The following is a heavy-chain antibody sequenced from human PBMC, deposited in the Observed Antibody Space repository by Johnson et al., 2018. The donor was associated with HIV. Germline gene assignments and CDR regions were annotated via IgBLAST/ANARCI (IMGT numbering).Heavy chain of an antibody. Sequence: VQLVESGGGLVQPGGSLRLSCAASGFTFSSYAMHWVRQAPGKGLEWVAVISYDGSNKYYADSVKGRFTISRDNSKNTLYLQMNSLRAEYTAGYYCARDRGPAAISLAYRGAFGSWGQGTMVTVSS. CDR3: ARDRGPAAISLAYRGAFGS. J-gene: IGHJ3*02. CDR1: GFTFSSYA. CDR2: ISYDGSNK. V-gene: IGHV3-30*04. D-gene: IGHD2-2*02.